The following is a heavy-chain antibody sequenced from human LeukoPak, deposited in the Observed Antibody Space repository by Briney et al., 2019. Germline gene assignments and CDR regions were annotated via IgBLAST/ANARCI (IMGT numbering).Heavy chain of an antibody. CDR2: TSSSDDGK. J-gene: IGHJ4*02. D-gene: IGHD2-15*01. CDR1: GFSLSSYA. V-gene: IGHV3-23*01. CDR3: AKAPVTSCRGAFCYPFDS. Sequence: GGSLRLSCTVSGFSLSSYAMSWVRRAPGKGLEWVSATSSSDDGKYYADSVRGRFTISRDNSGNTMYLQMNSLRAEDAAVYYCAKAPVTSCRGAFCYPFDSWGPGTLVTVSS.